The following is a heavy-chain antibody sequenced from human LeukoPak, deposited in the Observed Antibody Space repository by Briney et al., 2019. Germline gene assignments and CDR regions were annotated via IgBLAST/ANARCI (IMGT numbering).Heavy chain of an antibody. V-gene: IGHV1-18*01. J-gene: IGHJ5*02. CDR1: GYTFTSYG. Sequence: ASVKVSCKASGYTFTSYGISWVRQAPGQGLEWMGWISAYNGNTNYAQKLQGRVTMTTDTSTSTAYMELRSLRSDDTAVYYCAREISAIFWCPRTGINWFDPWGQGTLVTVSS. CDR2: ISAYNGNT. D-gene: IGHD3-9*01. CDR3: AREISAIFWCPRTGINWFDP.